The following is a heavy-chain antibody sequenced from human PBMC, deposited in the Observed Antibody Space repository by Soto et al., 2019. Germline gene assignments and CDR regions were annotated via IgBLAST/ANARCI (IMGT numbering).Heavy chain of an antibody. Sequence: QVQLQQWGAGLLKPSETLSLTCAVYGGSFSGYYWSWIRQPPGKGLEWIGEINHSGSTTFNPSLKSRVSRSVDTSNTQCSLKLSSVTAADTAVYYCASGGGVAGTDYWGQGSPVTVSS. CDR3: ASGGGVAGTDY. V-gene: IGHV4-34*01. CDR2: INHSGST. D-gene: IGHD6-19*01. CDR1: GGSFSGYY. J-gene: IGHJ4*02.